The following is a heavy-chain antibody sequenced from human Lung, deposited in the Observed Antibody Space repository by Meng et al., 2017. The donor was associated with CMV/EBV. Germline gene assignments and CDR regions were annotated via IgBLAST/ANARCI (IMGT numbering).Heavy chain of an antibody. V-gene: IGHV3-66*02. CDR3: ARGSSREIWTQSVEY. J-gene: IGHJ4*02. Sequence: SCAASGLTVSSNYMSWVRQAPGKGLEWVSVIYSGGSTYYADSVKGRFTISRDNSKNTLYLQMNSLRAEDTAVYYCARGSSREIWTQSVEYWAQGKXVTVSS. D-gene: IGHD2-2*01. CDR1: GLTVSSNY. CDR2: IYSGGST.